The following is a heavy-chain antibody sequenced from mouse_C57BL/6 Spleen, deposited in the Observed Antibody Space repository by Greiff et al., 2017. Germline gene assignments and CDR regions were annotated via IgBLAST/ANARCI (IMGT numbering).Heavy chain of an antibody. Sequence: DVMLVESGEGLVKPGGSLKLSCAASGFTFSSYAMSWVRQTPEKRLEWVAYISSGGDYIYYADTVKGRFTISRDNARNTLYLQMSSLKSEDTAMXYCTRKEDDYGYYAMDYWGQGTSVTVSA. D-gene: IGHD2-4*01. J-gene: IGHJ4*01. CDR1: GFTFSSYA. CDR2: ISSGGDYI. CDR3: TRKEDDYGYYAMDY. V-gene: IGHV5-9-1*02.